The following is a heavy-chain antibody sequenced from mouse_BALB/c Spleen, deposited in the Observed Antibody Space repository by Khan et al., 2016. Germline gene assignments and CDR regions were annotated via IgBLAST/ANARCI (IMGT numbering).Heavy chain of an antibody. CDR2: INPDSSTI. V-gene: IGHV4-1*02. J-gene: IGHJ1*01. CDR1: GFAFSRYW. CDR3: ASTFWYFDV. Sequence: EVKLLESGGGLVQPGGSLKLSCAASGFAFSRYWMSWVRQAPGKGLEWIGEINPDSSTINYTPSLKDKFIISRDNAKNTLYLPMSKVGSEDTALYYCASTFWYFDVWGAGTTVTVSS.